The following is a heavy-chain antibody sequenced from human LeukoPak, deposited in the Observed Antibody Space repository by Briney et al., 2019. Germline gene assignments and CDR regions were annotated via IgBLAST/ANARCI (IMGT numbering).Heavy chain of an antibody. Sequence: GGSLRLSCAASGFTFSSYGMHWVRQAPGKGLEWVAVISYDGSNKYYADSVKGRFTISRDNSKNTLYLQMNSLRAKDTAVYYCAKMASDCSSTSCYTEDYWGQGTLVTVSS. V-gene: IGHV3-30*18. CDR1: GFTFSSYG. CDR2: ISYDGSNK. D-gene: IGHD2-2*02. CDR3: AKMASDCSSTSCYTEDY. J-gene: IGHJ4*02.